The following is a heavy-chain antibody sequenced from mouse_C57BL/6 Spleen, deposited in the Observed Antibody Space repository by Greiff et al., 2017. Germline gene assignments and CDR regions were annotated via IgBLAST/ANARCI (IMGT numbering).Heavy chain of an antibody. J-gene: IGHJ2*01. CDR3: ARSDGYDDY. Sequence: EVQLQESGAELVKPGASVKLSCTASGFNIKDYYMHWVKQRTEQGLEWIGRIDPEDGETKYAPTFQGKATITADKSSNTDYLQSSSLTSEDTAVYYCARSDGYDDYWGQGTTRTVSA. CDR2: IDPEDGET. V-gene: IGHV14-2*01. CDR1: GFNIKDYY. D-gene: IGHD2-2*01.